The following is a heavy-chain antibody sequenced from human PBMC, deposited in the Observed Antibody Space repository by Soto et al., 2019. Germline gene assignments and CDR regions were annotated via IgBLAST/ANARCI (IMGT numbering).Heavy chain of an antibody. D-gene: IGHD3-10*01. CDR3: ATETDGARNYYYYGMDV. J-gene: IGHJ6*02. Sequence: SVKVSCKASGGTFSSYAISWVRQTPGQGLEWMGGIIPIFGTANYAQKFQGRVTITADKSTSTAYMELSSLRSEDTAVYYCATETDGARNYYYYGMDVWGQGTTVTVSS. CDR1: GGTFSSYA. V-gene: IGHV1-69*06. CDR2: IIPIFGTA.